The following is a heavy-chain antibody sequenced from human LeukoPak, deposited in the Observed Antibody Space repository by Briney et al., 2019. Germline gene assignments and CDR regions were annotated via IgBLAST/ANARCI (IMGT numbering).Heavy chain of an antibody. CDR2: ISAYNGNT. D-gene: IGHD3-22*01. V-gene: IGHV1-18*01. CDR1: GYTFTSYG. J-gene: IGHJ4*02. CDR3: ARDLWYYDSSGYFGY. Sequence: ASVKVSCKASGYTFTSYGISWVRQAPGQGLEWMGWISAYNGNTNYAQKLQGRVTMTTDTSTSTAYMELGSLRSDDTAVYYCARDLWYYDSSGYFGYWGQGTLVTVSS.